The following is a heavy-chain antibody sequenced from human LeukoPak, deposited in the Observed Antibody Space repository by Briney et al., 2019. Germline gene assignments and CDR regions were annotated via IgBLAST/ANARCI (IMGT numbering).Heavy chain of an antibody. CDR1: GGSFSGYY. CDR3: ARGQTGITMVRPFVY. D-gene: IGHD3-10*01. V-gene: IGHV4-34*01. J-gene: IGHJ4*02. Sequence: SETLSLTCAVYGGSFSGYYWSWIRQPPGKGLEWIGEINHSGSTNYNPSLKSRVTISVDTSKNLFSLKLSSVTAADTAVYYCARGQTGITMVRPFVYWGQGTLVTVSS. CDR2: INHSGST.